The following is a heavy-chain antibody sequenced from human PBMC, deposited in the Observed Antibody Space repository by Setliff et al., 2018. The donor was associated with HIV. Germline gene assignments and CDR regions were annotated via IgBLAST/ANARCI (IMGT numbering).Heavy chain of an antibody. Sequence: PGESLKISCAASGFTFSRYGMHWVRQTPGKGLEWVAIIWYDGNNKQYADSMKGRFTISRDNSNNMLYLQMNSLRAEDTAVYYCAREESSSSWGYYHYYNWFDPWGQGTLVTVSS. V-gene: IGHV3-33*01. J-gene: IGHJ5*02. CDR3: AREESSSSWGYYHYYNWFDP. D-gene: IGHD3-22*01. CDR2: IWYDGNNK. CDR1: GFTFSRYG.